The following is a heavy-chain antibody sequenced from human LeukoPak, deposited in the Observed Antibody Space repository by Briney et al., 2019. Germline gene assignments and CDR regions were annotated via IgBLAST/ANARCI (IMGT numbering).Heavy chain of an antibody. V-gene: IGHV3-48*01. CDR3: ARDKGGPDY. J-gene: IGHJ4*02. D-gene: IGHD2-15*01. CDR1: GFTFNSYS. Sequence: PGGSLRLSCVASGFTFNSYSMNWIRQAPGKGLEWISYINEGSTNIYYADSVKGRFTISRDNAKNSLYMQMNSLRAEDTAVYYCARDKGGPDYWGQGTLVTVSS. CDR2: INEGSTNI.